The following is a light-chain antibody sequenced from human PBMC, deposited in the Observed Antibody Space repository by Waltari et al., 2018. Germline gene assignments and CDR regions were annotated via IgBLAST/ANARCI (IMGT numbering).Light chain of an antibody. CDR1: QSLTTNY. V-gene: IGKV3-20*01. CDR2: GAS. J-gene: IGKJ2*01. Sequence: EIVLTQSPGTLSLSPGERATLSCRASQSLTTNYLAWYQQKPGQAPRLLIHGASNRATGIPDRFSCSGSRTDFTLTISRLEPEDFAVYYCQQYDSSPLYTFGQGTKLEIK. CDR3: QQYDSSPLYT.